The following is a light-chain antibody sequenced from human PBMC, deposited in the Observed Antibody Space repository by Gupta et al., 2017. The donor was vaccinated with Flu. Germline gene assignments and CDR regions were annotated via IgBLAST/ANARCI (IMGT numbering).Light chain of an antibody. CDR1: NILRNY. CDR2: EKN. CDR3: SAWNVSVNGWV. J-gene: IGLJ3*02. V-gene: IGLV1-47*01. Sequence: NILRNYVYCYQQQPGGPPLLLVYEKNSRTSGGPDRFSGGNSGGTAAMFIIGGQSADEAEYYCSAWNVSVNGWVFGGGTKLTVL.